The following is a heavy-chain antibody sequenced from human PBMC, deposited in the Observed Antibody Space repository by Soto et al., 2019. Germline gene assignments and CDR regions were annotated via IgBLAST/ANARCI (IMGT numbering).Heavy chain of an antibody. V-gene: IGHV1-69*06. CDR1: GGNFNSFS. Sequence: QVQLVQSGAEVKTPGSSVKVFCKASGGNFNSFSIDWVRQAPGQGLEWMGGIIPMSGRPNYAQRFQGRVTFSADKSTNTVYMEVNSLTYEDTAVYYCTRRGRQSANWFDPWGQGTLVTVSS. CDR2: IIPMSGRP. J-gene: IGHJ5*02. CDR3: TRRGRQSANWFDP.